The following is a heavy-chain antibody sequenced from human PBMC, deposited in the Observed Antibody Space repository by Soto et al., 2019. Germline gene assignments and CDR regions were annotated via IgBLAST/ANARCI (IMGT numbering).Heavy chain of an antibody. CDR2: VYYSGRT. V-gene: IGHV4-39*01. CDR1: VESMSISSYY. D-gene: IGHD2-21*02. J-gene: IGHJ4*02. Sequence: PSETLSVTCIVYVESMSISSYYWGWIRQPRGKGLEWIGSVYYSGRTYYNPSFKSRVTISIDTSKNQFSLKLSSVTATDTAVYYCARQRTTVVTKAYFDHWGQGAMVTVSS. CDR3: ARQRTTVVTKAYFDH.